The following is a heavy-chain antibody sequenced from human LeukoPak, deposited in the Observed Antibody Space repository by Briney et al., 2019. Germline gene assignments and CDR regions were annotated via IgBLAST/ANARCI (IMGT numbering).Heavy chain of an antibody. CDR3: ARGPLVRLPSSFDP. V-gene: IGHV1-8*02. D-gene: IGHD3-16*02. CDR2: MNPNSGNT. CDR1: GGTFSSYA. J-gene: IGHJ5*02. Sequence: ASVKVSCKASGGTFSSYAISWVRQATGQGLEWMGWMNPNSGNTGSAQRFQGRVTMTRDTSRSTAYMELRSLTSEDTAVYYCARGPLVRLPSSFDPWGQGTLVTVSS.